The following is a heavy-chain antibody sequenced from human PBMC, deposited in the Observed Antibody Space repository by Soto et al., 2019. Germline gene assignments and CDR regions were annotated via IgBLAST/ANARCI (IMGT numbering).Heavy chain of an antibody. J-gene: IGHJ6*02. V-gene: IGHV5-51*01. CDR1: GYSFTSYW. D-gene: IGHD1-26*01. CDR3: ARPKSGSYGYYYGMDV. CDR2: IYPGDSDT. Sequence: GESLKISCKGSGYSFTSYWIGWVRQMPGKGLEWMGIIYPGDSDTRYSPSFQGQVTILADKSISTAYLQWSSLKASDTAMYYCARPKSGSYGYYYGMDVWGQGTTVTVSS.